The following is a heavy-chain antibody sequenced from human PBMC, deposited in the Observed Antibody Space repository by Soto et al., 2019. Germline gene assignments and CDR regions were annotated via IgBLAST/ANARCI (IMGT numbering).Heavy chain of an antibody. Sequence: ASVKVSCKASGYTFTSYAMHWVRQAPGQRLEWMGWINAGNGNTKYSQKFQGRVTITRDTSASTAYMELSSLRSEDTAVYYCARVTSAPYYDFWSDEQWFDPWGQGTLVTVS. CDR2: INAGNGNT. J-gene: IGHJ5*02. CDR1: GYTFTSYA. CDR3: ARVTSAPYYDFWSDEQWFDP. V-gene: IGHV1-3*01. D-gene: IGHD3-3*01.